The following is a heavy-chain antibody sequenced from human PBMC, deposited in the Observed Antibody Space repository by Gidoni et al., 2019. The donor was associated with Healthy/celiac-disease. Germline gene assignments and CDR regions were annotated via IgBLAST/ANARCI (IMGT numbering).Heavy chain of an antibody. CDR3: AKGLTMVRGVIITPVDY. CDR1: GFTFSRYG. D-gene: IGHD3-10*01. V-gene: IGHV3-30*18. Sequence: QLPLVESGGGVVQPVRSMRLSCAASGFTFSRYGMHWVRQAPGKGLEWVAVISYDGRNKYYEDSVKGRFTISRDNSKNTLYRQMNSLRAEDTAVYYCAKGLTMVRGVIITPVDYWGQGTLVTVSS. CDR2: ISYDGRNK. J-gene: IGHJ4*02.